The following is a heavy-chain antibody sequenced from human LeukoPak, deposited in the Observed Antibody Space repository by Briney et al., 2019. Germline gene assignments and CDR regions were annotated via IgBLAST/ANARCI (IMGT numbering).Heavy chain of an antibody. D-gene: IGHD3-10*01. V-gene: IGHV4-39*07. CDR1: GGSISSSSYY. CDR2: IYYSGST. J-gene: IGHJ6*02. Sequence: SETLSLTCTVSGGSISSSSYYWGWIRQPPGKGLEWIGSIYYSGSTYYNPSLKSRVTISVDTSKNQFSLKLSSVTAADTAVYYCARASHYGSGDKVGYYYGMDVWGQGTTVTVSS. CDR3: ARASHYGSGDKVGYYYGMDV.